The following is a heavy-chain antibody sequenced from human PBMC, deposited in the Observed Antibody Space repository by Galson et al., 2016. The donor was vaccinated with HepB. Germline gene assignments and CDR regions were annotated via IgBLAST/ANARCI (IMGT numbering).Heavy chain of an antibody. D-gene: IGHD1-26*01. Sequence: TLSLTCTVSGGPISGGGYYWTWIRQHPGKGLEWIGYIDDNGRTYSNPPLKSRLIISVDTSKNHFSLKLTSVTAADTAVYYCARGLREVGATRFDYWGQGTLVTASS. CDR2: IDDNGRT. CDR3: ARGLREVGATRFDY. CDR1: GGPISGGGYY. J-gene: IGHJ4*02. V-gene: IGHV4-31*03.